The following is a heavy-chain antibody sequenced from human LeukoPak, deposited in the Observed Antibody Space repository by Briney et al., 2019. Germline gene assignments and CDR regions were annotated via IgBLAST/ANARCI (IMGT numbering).Heavy chain of an antibody. CDR3: ARGPGYYYDSSGYEYFQH. D-gene: IGHD3-22*01. Sequence: PSETLSLTCTVSGGSISSGGYYWSWIRQHPGKGLEWIGYIYYSGSTYYNPSLKGRVTISVDTSKNQFSLKLSSVTAADTAVYYCARGPGYYYDSSGYEYFQHWGQGTLVTVSS. CDR1: GGSISSGGYY. J-gene: IGHJ1*01. CDR2: IYYSGST. V-gene: IGHV4-31*03.